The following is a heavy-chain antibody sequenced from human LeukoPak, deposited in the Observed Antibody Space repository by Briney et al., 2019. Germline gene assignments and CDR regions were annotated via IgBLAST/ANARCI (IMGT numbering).Heavy chain of an antibody. J-gene: IGHJ5*02. CDR1: GYTFTGDY. CDR3: AREKYVLTSFDP. Sequence: GASVKVSCKASGYTFTGDYMHWVRQAPGQGLEWMGWINPNSGDTNYAQKSQGRVTMTRDTSISTVYMELSRLRSEDTAVYYCAREKYVLTSFDPWGQGTLVTVSS. V-gene: IGHV1-2*02. D-gene: IGHD3-16*01. CDR2: INPNSGDT.